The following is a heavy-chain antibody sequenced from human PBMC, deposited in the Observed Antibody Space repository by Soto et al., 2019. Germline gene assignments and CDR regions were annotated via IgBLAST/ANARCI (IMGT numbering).Heavy chain of an antibody. CDR3: ARPVYSRGTFDY. D-gene: IGHD2-21*01. Sequence: PSETLSLTCTVSGGSISSGGYYWSWIRQHPGKGLEWIGYIYYSGSTYYNPSLKSRVTISVDTSKNQFSLKLSSVTAADTAVYNCARPVYSRGTFDYWGQGTLVTVSS. J-gene: IGHJ4*02. V-gene: IGHV4-31*03. CDR2: IYYSGST. CDR1: GGSISSGGYY.